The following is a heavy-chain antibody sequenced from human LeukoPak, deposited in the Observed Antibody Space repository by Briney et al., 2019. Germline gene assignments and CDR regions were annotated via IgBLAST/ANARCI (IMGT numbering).Heavy chain of an antibody. Sequence: SETLPLTCTVSGGSISSYYWSWIRQPPGKGLEWIGYIYYSGSTNYNPSLKSRVTISVDTSKNQFSLKLSSVTAADTAVYYCARVLGYSSGWYDYWGQGTLVTVSS. D-gene: IGHD6-13*01. V-gene: IGHV4-59*08. J-gene: IGHJ4*02. CDR3: ARVLGYSSGWYDY. CDR2: IYYSGST. CDR1: GGSISSYY.